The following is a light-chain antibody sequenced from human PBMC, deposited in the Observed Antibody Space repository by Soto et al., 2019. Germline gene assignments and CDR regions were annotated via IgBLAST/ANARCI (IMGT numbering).Light chain of an antibody. V-gene: IGKV2-28*01. J-gene: IGKJ1*01. CDR2: LTS. CDR3: MQSLQTPPWT. Sequence: IVMTQSPLSLPVTPGEPASISCRSRQSLLQTNGYTYLDWYLQKPGQSPQLLIYLTSIRASGVPDRFSGSGSGTEFTLKISKVEAEDVGVYYCMQSLQTPPWTFGPGTKVDIK. CDR1: QSLLQTNGYTY.